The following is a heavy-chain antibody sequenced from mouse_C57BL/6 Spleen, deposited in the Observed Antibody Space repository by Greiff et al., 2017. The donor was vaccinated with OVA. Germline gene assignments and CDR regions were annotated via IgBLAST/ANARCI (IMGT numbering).Heavy chain of an antibody. CDR1: GYTFTDYY. Sequence: VQLQQSGPELVKPGASVKISCKASGYTFTDYYMNWVKQSHGKSLEWIGDINPNNGGTSYNQKFKGKATLTVDKSSSTAYMELRSLTSEDSAVYYCASGSNYYYAMDYWGQGTSVTVSS. CDR3: ASGSNYYYAMDY. CDR2: INPNNGGT. D-gene: IGHD2-5*01. J-gene: IGHJ4*01. V-gene: IGHV1-26*01.